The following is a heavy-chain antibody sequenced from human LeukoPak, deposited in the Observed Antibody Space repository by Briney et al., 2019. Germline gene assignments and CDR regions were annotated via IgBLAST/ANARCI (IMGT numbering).Heavy chain of an antibody. CDR2: ISWNSNNI. CDR3: AKSRSYDSGGYYGGFDY. CDR1: GFIFGDYA. V-gene: IGHV3-9*01. J-gene: IGHJ4*02. D-gene: IGHD3-22*01. Sequence: GGSLRLSCAASGFIFGDYAMHWVRQAPGKGLEWVSGISWNSNNIDYADSVKGRFAISRDNAKNLLYLQMNSLRPEDTALYYCAKSRSYDSGGYYGGFDYWGQGTLVTVSS.